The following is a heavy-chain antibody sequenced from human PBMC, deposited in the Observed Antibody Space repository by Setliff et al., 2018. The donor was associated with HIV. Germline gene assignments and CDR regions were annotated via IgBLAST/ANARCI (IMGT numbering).Heavy chain of an antibody. CDR2: SSDSGYT. CDR1: GPSLSTGHH. D-gene: IGHD3-3*01. Sequence: SETLSLTCSVSGPSLSTGHHWGWIRQTPEKGLEWIGSSSDSGYTHYNPSLKSRVTISVDTSKNQFSLQLSSVTAADTAVYYCTGDITEGFFLERASEYWGQGSLVTVSS. CDR3: TGDITEGFFLERASEY. J-gene: IGHJ4*02. V-gene: IGHV4-38-2*02.